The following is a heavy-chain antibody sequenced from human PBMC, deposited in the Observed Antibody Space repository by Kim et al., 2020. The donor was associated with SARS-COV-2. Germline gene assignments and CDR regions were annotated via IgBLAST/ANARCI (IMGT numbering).Heavy chain of an antibody. Sequence: SETLSLTCTVSGGSISSSSYYWGWIRQPPGKGLEWIGSIYYSGSTYYNPSLKSRVTISVDTSKNQFSLKLSSVTAADTAVYYCAGDYYGSGSPYNWFDPWGQGTLVTVSS. CDR2: IYYSGST. J-gene: IGHJ5*02. D-gene: IGHD3-10*01. CDR3: AGDYYGSGSPYNWFDP. V-gene: IGHV4-39*02. CDR1: GGSISSSSYY.